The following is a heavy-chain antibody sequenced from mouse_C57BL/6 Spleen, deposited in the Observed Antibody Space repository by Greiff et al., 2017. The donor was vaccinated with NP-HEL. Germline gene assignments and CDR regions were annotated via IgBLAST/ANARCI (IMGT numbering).Heavy chain of an antibody. CDR1: GYTFTSYW. V-gene: IGHV1-69*01. CDR3: ARIWDEGFAY. J-gene: IGHJ3*01. Sequence: VKLQQPGAELVMPGASVKLSCKASGYTFTSYWMHWVKQRPGQGLEWIGEIDPSDSYTNYNQKFKGKSTLTVDKSSSTAYMQLSSLTSEDSAVYYCARIWDEGFAYWGQGTLVTVSA. CDR2: IDPSDSYT. D-gene: IGHD4-1*01.